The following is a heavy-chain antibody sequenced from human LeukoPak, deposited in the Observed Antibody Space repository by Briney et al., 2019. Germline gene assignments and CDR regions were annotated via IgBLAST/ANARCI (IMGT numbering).Heavy chain of an antibody. J-gene: IGHJ4*02. CDR3: ARDSPYDSSGYYYYFDY. Sequence: SETRSLTCTVSGGSISSYYWSWIRQPPGKGLEWIGYIYYSRSTNYNPSLKSRVTISVDTSKNQFSLNLSSVTAADTAVYYCARDSPYDSSGYYYYFDYWGQGTLLSVSS. D-gene: IGHD3-22*01. V-gene: IGHV4-59*12. CDR1: GGSISSYY. CDR2: IYYSRST.